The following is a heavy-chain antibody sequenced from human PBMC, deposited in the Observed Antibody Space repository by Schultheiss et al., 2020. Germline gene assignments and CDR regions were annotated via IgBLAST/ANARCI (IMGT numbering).Heavy chain of an antibody. CDR2: ISGSGRNT. CDR1: GFTFSSYA. J-gene: IGHJ1*01. D-gene: IGHD4-17*01. CDR3: ARGMTTVTTRYFQH. Sequence: GGSLRLSCAASGFTFSSYAMHWVRQAPGKGLEWVSGISGSGRNTYYADSVKGRFTVSRDNSKNTLYLQMNSLRAEDTAVYYCARGMTTVTTRYFQHWGQGTPVNGYS. V-gene: IGHV3-23*01.